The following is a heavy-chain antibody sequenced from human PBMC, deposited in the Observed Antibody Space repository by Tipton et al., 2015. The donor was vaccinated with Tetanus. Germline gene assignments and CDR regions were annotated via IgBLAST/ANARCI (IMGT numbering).Heavy chain of an antibody. CDR1: GFTFSSYT. Sequence: GSLRLSCAASGFTFSSYTMNWVRQPPGKGLEWVSSFSATGGYKYYADSVKGRFTISRGNAKNSLYLQMNSLRAEDTALYYCAKDLEDQYYYGMDVWGRGTTVTVSS. CDR3: AKDLEDQYYYGMDV. CDR2: FSATGGYK. V-gene: IGHV3-21*01. J-gene: IGHJ6*02. D-gene: IGHD1-1*01.